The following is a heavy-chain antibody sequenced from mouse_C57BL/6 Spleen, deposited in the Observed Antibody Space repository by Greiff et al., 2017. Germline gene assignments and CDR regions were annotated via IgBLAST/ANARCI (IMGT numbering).Heavy chain of an antibody. CDR2: ISPGDGDT. CDR3: ARTGYSKLYYFDY. CDR1: GYAFSSSW. D-gene: IGHD2-5*01. V-gene: IGHV1-82*01. J-gene: IGHJ2*01. Sequence: QVQLQQSGPELVKPGASVKISCKASGYAFSSSWMNWVKQRPGKGLEWIGRISPGDGDTNYNGKFKGKATLTADKSSSTAYMQLSSLTSEDSAVYFCARTGYSKLYYFDYWGQGTTRTVAS.